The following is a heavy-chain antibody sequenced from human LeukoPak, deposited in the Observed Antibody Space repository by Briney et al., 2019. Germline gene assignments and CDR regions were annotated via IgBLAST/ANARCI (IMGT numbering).Heavy chain of an antibody. CDR3: ARGPRYYYRSGSYYNDYYYYMDV. CDR1: GYTFTSYD. CDR2: MNPNSGNT. Sequence: ASVKVSCKASGYTFTSYDINWVRQATGQGLEWMGWMNPNSGNTGYAQKFQGRVTMTRNTSISTAYMELSSLRSEDTAVYYCARGPRYYYRSGSYYNDYYYYMDVWGKGTTVTVSS. V-gene: IGHV1-8*01. D-gene: IGHD3-10*01. J-gene: IGHJ6*03.